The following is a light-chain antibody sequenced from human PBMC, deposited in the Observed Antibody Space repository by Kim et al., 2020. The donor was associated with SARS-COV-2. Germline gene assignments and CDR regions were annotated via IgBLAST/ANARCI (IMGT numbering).Light chain of an antibody. V-gene: IGLV3-21*01. CDR3: QVWDTDSDDYV. CDR2: DDN. J-gene: IGLJ1*01. CDR1: SMGGHS. Sequence: PGQTARITCGGNSMGGHSVPWYQQKPGQAPVLVIYDDNERPSGIPERFSGSKAATTATLTISRVEAEDEADYYCQVWDTDSDDYVFGAGTKVTVL.